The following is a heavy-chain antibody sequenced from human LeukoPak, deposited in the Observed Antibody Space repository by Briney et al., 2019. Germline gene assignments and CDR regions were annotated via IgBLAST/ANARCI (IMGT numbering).Heavy chain of an antibody. CDR3: ARVPYGSGTHFADY. V-gene: IGHV3-7*03. Sequence: GGSLRLSCAAFGFTFSSYWMSWVRQAPGKGLEWVANIKQDGSEKYYVDSVKGRFTISRDNAKNSLYLQMNSLRAEDTAVYYCARVPYGSGTHFADYWGQGTLVTVSS. D-gene: IGHD3-10*01. CDR2: IKQDGSEK. CDR1: GFTFSSYW. J-gene: IGHJ4*02.